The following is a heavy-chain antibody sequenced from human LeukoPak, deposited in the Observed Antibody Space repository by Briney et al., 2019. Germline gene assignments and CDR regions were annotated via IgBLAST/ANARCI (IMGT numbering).Heavy chain of an antibody. Sequence: GGSLGLSCAASGFTFSSYAMSWVRQAPGKGLEWVSAISGSGGSTYYADSVKGRFTISRDNSKNTLYLQMNSLRAEDTAVYYCAKDWGGERFFDYWGQGTLVTVSS. D-gene: IGHD3-16*01. J-gene: IGHJ4*02. CDR3: AKDWGGERFFDY. CDR1: GFTFSSYA. V-gene: IGHV3-23*01. CDR2: ISGSGGST.